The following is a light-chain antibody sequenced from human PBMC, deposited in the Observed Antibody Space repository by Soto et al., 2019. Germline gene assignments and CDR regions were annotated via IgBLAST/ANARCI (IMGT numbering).Light chain of an antibody. CDR2: GAS. J-gene: IGKJ1*01. V-gene: IGKV3-15*01. CDR3: QQYTNWPPWT. CDR1: QSVSSN. Sequence: EIVMTQSPATLSVSPGERATLSCRASQSVSSNLAWYQQKPGQAPRLLIYGASTRATGVPARFSCSGSGIEFTLTISSLQSEDFAVYYCQQYTNWPPWTFGQGTTVEIK.